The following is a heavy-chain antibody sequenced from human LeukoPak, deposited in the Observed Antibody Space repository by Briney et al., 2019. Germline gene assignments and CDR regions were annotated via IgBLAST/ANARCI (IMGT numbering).Heavy chain of an antibody. D-gene: IGHD6-13*01. CDR2: IYYSGST. J-gene: IGHJ5*02. CDR1: GFTFSTYF. Sequence: GSLRLSCAASGFTFSTYFMSWVRQPPGKGLEWIGSIYYSGSTYYNPSLKSRVTISVDTSKNQFSLKLSSVTAADTAVYYCAGVKGAAGILGWFDPWGRGTLVTVSS. CDR3: AGVKGAAGILGWFDP. V-gene: IGHV4-39*01.